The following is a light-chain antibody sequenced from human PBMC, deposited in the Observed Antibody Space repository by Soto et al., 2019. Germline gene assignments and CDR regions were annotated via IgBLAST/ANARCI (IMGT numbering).Light chain of an antibody. CDR3: SSYTSNTTYV. CDR2: DVS. Sequence: QSALTQHASVSGSPGQSITISCTGTSSDVGGYKYVSWYQQHPGKAPKLMIYDVSNRPSGVSNRFSGSKSGNTASLTISGLQAEDEADYYCSSYTSNTTYVFGTGTKVTVL. CDR1: SSDVGGYKY. V-gene: IGLV2-14*01. J-gene: IGLJ1*01.